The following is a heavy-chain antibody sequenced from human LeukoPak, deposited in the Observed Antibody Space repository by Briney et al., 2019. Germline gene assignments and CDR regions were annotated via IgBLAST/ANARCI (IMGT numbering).Heavy chain of an antibody. CDR1: GFTFDDYA. CDR2: ISWDGGST. J-gene: IGHJ4*02. V-gene: IGHV3-43D*03. D-gene: IGHD3-10*01. CDR3: AKDAVNMVRGGGNYFDY. Sequence: GRSLRLSCAASGFTFDDYAMHWVRQAPGKGLEWVSLISWDGGSTYYADSVKGRFTISRDNSKNSLYLQMNSLRAEDTALYYCAKDAVNMVRGGGNYFDYWGQGTLVTVSS.